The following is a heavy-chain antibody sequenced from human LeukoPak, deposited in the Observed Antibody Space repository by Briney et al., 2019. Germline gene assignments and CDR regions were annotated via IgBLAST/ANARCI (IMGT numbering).Heavy chain of an antibody. J-gene: IGHJ4*02. CDR1: GFTFSSYW. Sequence: GGSLRLSCAASGFTFSSYWMSWVRQAPGKGLEWVANIKQDGSEKYYVDSVKGRFTISRDNSKNTLYLQMNSLRAEDTAVYYCTRGSGYHDSSYLDYWGQGTLVTVSS. CDR2: IKQDGSEK. D-gene: IGHD3-22*01. V-gene: IGHV3-7*01. CDR3: TRGSGYHDSSYLDY.